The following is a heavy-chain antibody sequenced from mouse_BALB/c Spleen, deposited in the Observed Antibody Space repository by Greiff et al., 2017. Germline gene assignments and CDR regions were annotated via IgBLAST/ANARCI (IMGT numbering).Heavy chain of an antibody. Sequence: QVQLQQSGAELARPGASVKLSCKASGYTFTSYWMQWVKQRPGQGLEWIGAIYPGDGDTRYTQKFKGKATLTADKSSSTAYMQLSSLASEDSAVYYCARDDYDDWGQGTTLTVSS. CDR2: IYPGDGDT. V-gene: IGHV1-87*01. D-gene: IGHD2-4*01. CDR3: ARDDYDD. CDR1: GYTFTSYW. J-gene: IGHJ2*01.